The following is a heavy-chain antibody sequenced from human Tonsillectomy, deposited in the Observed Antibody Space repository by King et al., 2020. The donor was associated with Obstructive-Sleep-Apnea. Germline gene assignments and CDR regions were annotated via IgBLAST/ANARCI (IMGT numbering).Heavy chain of an antibody. CDR2: IRGSGGST. D-gene: IGHD3-9*01. V-gene: IGHV3-23*04. CDR1: GFTFSSYA. J-gene: IGHJ3*02. CDR3: AKDRAGLEYYDILTGYYSDAFDI. Sequence: VQLVESGGGLVQPGGSLRLSCAASGFTFSSYAMSWVRQAPGKGLEWVSAIRGSGGSTYYADSVKGRFTISRDNSKNRLYLQRNSLRAEDTAVYYCAKDRAGLEYYDILTGYYSDAFDIWGQGTMVTVSS.